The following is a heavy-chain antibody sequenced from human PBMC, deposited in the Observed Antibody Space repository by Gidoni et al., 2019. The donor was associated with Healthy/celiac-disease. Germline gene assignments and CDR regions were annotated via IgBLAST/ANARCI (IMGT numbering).Heavy chain of an antibody. Sequence: EVQLVESGGGLVKPGGSLRLSCAASGFPFSSYSMNWVRQAPGKGLEWFSSISSSSSYIYYADSVKGRFTISRDNAKNSLYLQMNSLRAEDTAVYYCARGGTYDIVVVVAGADYMDVWGKGTTVTVSS. CDR3: ARGGTYDIVVVVAGADYMDV. CDR1: GFPFSSYS. CDR2: ISSSSSYI. V-gene: IGHV3-21*01. J-gene: IGHJ6*03. D-gene: IGHD2-15*01.